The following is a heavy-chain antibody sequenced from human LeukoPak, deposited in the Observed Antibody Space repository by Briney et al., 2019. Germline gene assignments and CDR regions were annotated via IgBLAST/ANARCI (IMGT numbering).Heavy chain of an antibody. D-gene: IGHD4-17*01. CDR2: ISGSGGGT. V-gene: IGHV3-23*01. CDR1: GFTFSSYA. Sequence: GGSLRLSCAVSGFTFSSYAMSWVRQAPGKGLEWLAAISGSGGGTDYADSVKGRFTISRDNAKNSLYLQMNSLRAEDTAVYYCARGQITRTVNIDFWGQGTLVTVSS. CDR3: ARGQITRTVNIDF. J-gene: IGHJ4*02.